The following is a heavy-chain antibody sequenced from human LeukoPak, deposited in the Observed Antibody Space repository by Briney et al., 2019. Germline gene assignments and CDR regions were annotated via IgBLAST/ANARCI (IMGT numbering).Heavy chain of an antibody. CDR2: IYSSGTT. D-gene: IGHD6-13*01. J-gene: IGHJ4*02. Sequence: GGSLRLSCAASGFTLNGNYMSWVRQAPGKGLEWVSIIYSSGTTYYADSVKGRFTISRDNSKNTLYLQMNSLRAEDTAVYYCAREVKKGIAAAGSRDYWGQGTLVTVSS. CDR1: GFTLNGNY. V-gene: IGHV3-53*01. CDR3: AREVKKGIAAAGSRDY.